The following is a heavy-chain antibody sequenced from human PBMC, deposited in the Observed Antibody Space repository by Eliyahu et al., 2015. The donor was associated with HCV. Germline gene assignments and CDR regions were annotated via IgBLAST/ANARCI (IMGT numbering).Heavy chain of an antibody. J-gene: IGHJ4*02. CDR3: ARDLGVHYFDY. Sequence: QVQLVESGGGLVKPGGSLXLSCAXSGFSFSDFYMNWIRQAPGKGLEWVSYISNSGNTIYYADSVKGRFTISRDSAKNSLYLQMNSLRAEDTAVYDCARDLGVHYFDYWGQGTLVTVSS. V-gene: IGHV3-11*01. D-gene: IGHD3-16*01. CDR1: GFSFSDFY. CDR2: ISNSGNTI.